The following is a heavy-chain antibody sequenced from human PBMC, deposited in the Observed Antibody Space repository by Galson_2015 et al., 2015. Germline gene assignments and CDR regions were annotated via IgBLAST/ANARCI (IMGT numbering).Heavy chain of an antibody. D-gene: IGHD6-6*01. CDR3: ARLMEQYSSSLRNSYYYGMDV. V-gene: IGHV1-18*01. CDR2: ISAYNGNT. Sequence: SVKVSCKASGYTFTSYGISWGRQAPGQGLEWMGWISAYNGNTNYAQKLQGRVTMTTDTSTSTAYMELRSLRSDDTAVYYCARLMEQYSSSLRNSYYYGMDVWGQGTTFTVSS. J-gene: IGHJ6*02. CDR1: GYTFTSYG.